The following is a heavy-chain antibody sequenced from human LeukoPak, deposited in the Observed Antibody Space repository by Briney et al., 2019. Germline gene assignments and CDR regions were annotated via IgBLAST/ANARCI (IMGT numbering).Heavy chain of an antibody. CDR1: GDASSRSRYY. CDR2: IDYSGNT. V-gene: IGHV4-39*07. D-gene: IGHD5-24*01. Sequence: KPSETLSLTCTVSGDASSRSRYYWGWIRQSPGKGLEWIGSIDYSGNTDYNPSLKSRVTISVDTSKNQFSLKLSSVTAADTAVYYCAGEADGYSWAYWGQGTLVTVSS. CDR3: AGEADGYSWAY. J-gene: IGHJ4*02.